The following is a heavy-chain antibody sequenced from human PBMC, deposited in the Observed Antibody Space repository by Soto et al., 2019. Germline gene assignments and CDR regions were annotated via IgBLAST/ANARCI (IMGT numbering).Heavy chain of an antibody. V-gene: IGHV3-23*01. CDR2: ISGSGGST. J-gene: IGHJ4*02. D-gene: IGHD2-21*02. Sequence: EVQLLESGGGLVQPGGSLRLSCAASGFTFSSYAMSWVRQAPGKGLEWVSAISGSGGSTYYADSVKGRFTISRDHSKNTVYLQMTSLSAEDTAVYYCAKIKTVVVVVTHFDSWGQGTLVTVSS. CDR1: GFTFSSYA. CDR3: AKIKTVVVVVTHFDS.